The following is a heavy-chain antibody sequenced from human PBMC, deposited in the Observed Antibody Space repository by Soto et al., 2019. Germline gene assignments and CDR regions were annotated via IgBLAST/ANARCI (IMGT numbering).Heavy chain of an antibody. CDR1: GYTLNEVA. V-gene: IGHV1-24*01. D-gene: IGHD4-17*01. J-gene: IGHJ5*02. CDR2: FDPDEAET. CDR3: TTYLGDYNFDH. Sequence: QVQLVQSGAEVKKPGASVKVSCKVSGYTLNEVAMHWVRQAPGKGLEWLGGFDPDEAETIYAQHFQGRVTMTEDTSTDTVYMELSSLRSEDTALYFCTTYLGDYNFDHWGQGTLVTVSS.